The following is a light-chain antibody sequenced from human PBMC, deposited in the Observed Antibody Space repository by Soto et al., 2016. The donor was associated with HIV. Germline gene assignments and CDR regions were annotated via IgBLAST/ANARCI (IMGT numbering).Light chain of an antibody. CDR2: KAS. CDR1: QSISSW. Sequence: DIQMTQSPSTLSASVGDRVTITCRASQSISSWLAWYQQKPGKAPKLLIYKASSLESGVPSRFSGSGSGTEFTLTISSLQPDDFATYYCQQYNSYSLTFGGGAKVEIK. V-gene: IGKV1-5*03. J-gene: IGKJ4*01. CDR3: QQYNSYSLT.